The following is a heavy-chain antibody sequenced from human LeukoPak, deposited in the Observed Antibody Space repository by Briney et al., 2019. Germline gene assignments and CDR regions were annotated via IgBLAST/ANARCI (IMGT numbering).Heavy chain of an antibody. CDR1: GFTFSSYA. D-gene: IGHD4-11*01. J-gene: IGHJ4*02. CDR2: ISASGGST. V-gene: IGHV3-23*01. CDR3: AKEGGNTLTTKKCFDY. Sequence: GGSLRLSCAASGFTFSSYAMSGVRQAPGKGLEWVSGISASGGSTYFADSVKGRFTISRDNSKNTLYLQMNSLRAEDTAVFYCAKEGGNTLTTKKCFDYWGQGTLVTVSS.